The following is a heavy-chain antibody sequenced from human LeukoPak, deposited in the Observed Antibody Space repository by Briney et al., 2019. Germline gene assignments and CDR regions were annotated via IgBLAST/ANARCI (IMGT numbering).Heavy chain of an antibody. CDR2: IYSGGST. D-gene: IGHD1-26*01. J-gene: IGHJ4*02. V-gene: IGHV3-53*01. Sequence: GGSLRLSCAASGFTVSSNYMSWVRQAPGKGLEWVSVIYSGGSTYYADSVKGRFTISRDNSKNTLYLQMNSLRAEDTAVYYCARGLVVGAFYFDYWGQGTLVTVSS. CDR1: GFTVSSNY. CDR3: ARGLVVGAFYFDY.